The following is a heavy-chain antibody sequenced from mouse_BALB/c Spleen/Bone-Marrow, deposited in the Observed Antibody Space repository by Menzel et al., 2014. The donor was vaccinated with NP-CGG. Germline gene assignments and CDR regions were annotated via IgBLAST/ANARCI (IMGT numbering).Heavy chain of an antibody. CDR3: VRQDFSGSFAY. J-gene: IGHJ3*01. CDR2: IWSDGST. CDR1: GFSLTSYG. D-gene: IGHD1-2*01. V-gene: IGHV2-6-2*01. Sequence: QVQLQQSGPDLVAPSQSLSITCTVSGFSLTSYGVHWVRQPPGKGLEWLVVIWSDGSTTYNSALRSRLSISKDNSKSXMFLKKNSLQTDNTAMCYCVRQDFSGSFAYWGQGTLGTVSA.